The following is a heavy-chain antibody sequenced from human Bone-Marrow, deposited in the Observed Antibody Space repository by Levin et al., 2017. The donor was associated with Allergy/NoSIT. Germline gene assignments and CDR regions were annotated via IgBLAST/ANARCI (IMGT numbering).Heavy chain of an antibody. Sequence: PGESLKISCAVSGFTFNSFAMHWVRQAPGKGLEWVAVISYHDGSEKYYADSVKGRFTISRDNYKNTLFLQMNSLTPEDTATYYCARDLVEDVSTGCSLDHWGQGTLVTVSS. V-gene: IGHV3-30*04. CDR3: ARDLVEDVSTGCSLDH. CDR1: GFTFNSFA. D-gene: IGHD3-9*01. CDR2: ISYHDGSEK. J-gene: IGHJ4*02.